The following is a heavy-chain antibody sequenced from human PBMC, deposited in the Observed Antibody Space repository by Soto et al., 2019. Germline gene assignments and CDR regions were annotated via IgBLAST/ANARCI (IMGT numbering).Heavy chain of an antibody. CDR3: ASQRYCSGGSCYPIDY. CDR1: GGTFSSYA. V-gene: IGHV1-69*01. D-gene: IGHD2-15*01. J-gene: IGHJ4*02. CDR2: IIPIFGTA. Sequence: QVQLVQSGAEVKKPGSSVKVSCKASGGTFSSYAISWVRQAPGQGLEWMGGIIPIFGTANYAQKFQGRVTITADESTRTAYMELSSLRSEDTAVYYCASQRYCSGGSCYPIDYWGQGTLVTVSS.